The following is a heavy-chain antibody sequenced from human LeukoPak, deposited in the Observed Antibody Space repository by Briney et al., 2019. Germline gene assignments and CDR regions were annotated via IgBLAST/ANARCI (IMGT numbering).Heavy chain of an antibody. CDR1: GGSNSRSSYY. CDR2: IYYSGST. CDR3: ARHGSIATGAFTY. J-gene: IGHJ4*02. D-gene: IGHD6-13*01. V-gene: IGHV4-39*01. Sequence: SETLSLTCSVSGGSNSRSSYYWGWTRQPPGKGLEWIGSIYYSGSTYYNPSLKSRVTISVDTSRNQFSLKLGSVTAADTAVYYCARHGSIATGAFTYWGQGTLVTVSS.